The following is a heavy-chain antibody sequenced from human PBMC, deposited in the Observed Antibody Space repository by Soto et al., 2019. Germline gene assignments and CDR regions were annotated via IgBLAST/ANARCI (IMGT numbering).Heavy chain of an antibody. CDR1: GFTFISHW. CDR2: IKQDGSEK. CDR3: ARDDRSGRFYYYFDY. D-gene: IGHD1-26*01. J-gene: IGHJ4*02. Sequence: PGGSLRLSCAASGFTFISHWMSWVRQAPGKGLEWVANIKQDGSEKYYVDSVKGRFTISRDNAKNSLYLQMNSLRAEDTAVYYCARDDRSGRFYYYFDYWGQGTLVTVSS. V-gene: IGHV3-7*01.